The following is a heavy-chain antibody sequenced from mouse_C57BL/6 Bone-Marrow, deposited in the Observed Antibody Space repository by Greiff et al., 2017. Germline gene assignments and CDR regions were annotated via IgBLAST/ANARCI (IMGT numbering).Heavy chain of an antibody. CDR1: GYTFTSYW. V-gene: IGHV1-5*01. D-gene: IGHD3-2*02. CDR3: TRSQPYYYAMDY. J-gene: IGHJ4*01. CDR2: IYPGNSDT. Sequence: EVQLQQSGTVLARPGASVKMSCKTSGYTFTSYWMHWVKQRPGQGLEWIGAIYPGNSDTSYNQKFKGKAQLTAVTSASTAYMALSSLTNEDSAVYYCTRSQPYYYAMDYWGQGTSVTVSS.